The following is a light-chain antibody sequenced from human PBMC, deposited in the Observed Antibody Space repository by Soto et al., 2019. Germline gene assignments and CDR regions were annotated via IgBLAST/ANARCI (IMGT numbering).Light chain of an antibody. CDR3: QQSYIMPIYT. V-gene: IGKV1-39*01. J-gene: IGKJ2*01. CDR1: QSISIY. Sequence: DIQMTQSPSSLSASVGDRVTITCRASQSISIYLNWYQQKPGKAPRLLIYAASRLQSGVPSRFSGSGSGTDFTXTISSLQPEDFATYYCQQSYIMPIYTFGQGTRLDIK. CDR2: AAS.